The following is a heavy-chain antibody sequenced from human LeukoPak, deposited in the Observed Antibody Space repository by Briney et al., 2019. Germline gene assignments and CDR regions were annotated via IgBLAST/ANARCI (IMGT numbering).Heavy chain of an antibody. D-gene: IGHD4-17*01. Sequence: SETLSLTCTVSGGPISSYFCSWIRQPPGKGLEWIGYLYYGETTNYNPSLKSRVTISVDTSKHQFSLKLSSVTAADTAVYYCARGGYGDSPFDYWGQGTLVTVSS. V-gene: IGHV4-59*01. CDR2: LYYGETT. CDR3: ARGGYGDSPFDY. J-gene: IGHJ4*02. CDR1: GGPISSYF.